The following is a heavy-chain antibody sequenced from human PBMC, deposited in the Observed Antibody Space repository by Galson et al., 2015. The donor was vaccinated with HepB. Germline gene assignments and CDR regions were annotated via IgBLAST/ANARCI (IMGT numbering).Heavy chain of an antibody. Sequence: LRLSCAASGFIFDNYAMHWVRQAPGKGLEWVSGISWNSGSIGYVDSVKGRFTISRDNAKKSLYLQMNSLRAEDTALYYCAKDIATSSWHLEFWGQGTLVAVSS. CDR2: ISWNSGSI. D-gene: IGHD6-13*01. CDR1: GFIFDNYA. V-gene: IGHV3-9*01. CDR3: AKDIATSSWHLEF. J-gene: IGHJ4*02.